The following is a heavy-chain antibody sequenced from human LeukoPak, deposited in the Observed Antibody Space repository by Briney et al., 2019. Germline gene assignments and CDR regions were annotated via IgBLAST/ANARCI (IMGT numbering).Heavy chain of an antibody. J-gene: IGHJ2*01. D-gene: IGHD1-26*01. Sequence: GGSLRLSCAASGFTFSSHWMHWVRQVPGKGLVWVARINSDGNTISYADSVKGRFTISRDNAENTLYLQLNSLRAEDTAVYSCARIVWDPCTWYFDLWGRGTLVTVSS. CDR1: GFTFSSHW. CDR3: ARIVWDPCTWYFDL. CDR2: INSDGNTI. V-gene: IGHV3-74*01.